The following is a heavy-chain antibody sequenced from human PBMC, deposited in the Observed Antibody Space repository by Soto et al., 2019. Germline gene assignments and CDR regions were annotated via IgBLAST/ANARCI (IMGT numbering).Heavy chain of an antibody. CDR2: ISAYNGNT. CDR3: ARDLAVGLVDY. Sequence: QVQLVQSGAEVKKPGASVKVSCKASGYTFTSYGISWVRQAPAQGLEWMGRISAYNGNTKYTQKLQGRVTMTTDTSTSTGYMELRSLRADDTAVYYCARDLAVGLVDYWGQGTLVTVSS. CDR1: GYTFTSYG. V-gene: IGHV1-18*01. J-gene: IGHJ4*02. D-gene: IGHD6-19*01.